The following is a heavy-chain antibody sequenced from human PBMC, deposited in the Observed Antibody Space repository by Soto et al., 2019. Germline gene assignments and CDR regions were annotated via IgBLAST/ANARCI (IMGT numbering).Heavy chain of an antibody. D-gene: IGHD3-3*01. Sequence: GASVKVSCKASGYSFSSYGITWVRQAPGQGLEWMGWIGPFNGNTNYAQNFQGRVTMTTDTSTTTAYMELRSLRSDDTAIYYCARDPHEFWTSYWFDPWGQGTPVTVSS. CDR3: ARDPHEFWTSYWFDP. J-gene: IGHJ5*02. CDR1: GYSFSSYG. CDR2: IGPFNGNT. V-gene: IGHV1-18*04.